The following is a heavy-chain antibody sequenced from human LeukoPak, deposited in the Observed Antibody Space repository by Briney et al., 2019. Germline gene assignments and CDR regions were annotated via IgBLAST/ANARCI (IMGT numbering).Heavy chain of an antibody. CDR3: ARGDDLGFGELTFDF. D-gene: IGHD3-10*01. CDR2: ISSSSGYI. CDR1: GFTFSTYS. Sequence: GGSLRLSCAASGFTFSTYSMNWVRQAPGKGLEWVSSISSSSGYIYYADSVKGRFTISRDNAKNSLYLQMHSLRDEDTAFYYCARGDDLGFGELTFDFWGQGLLVTVSS. V-gene: IGHV3-21*04. J-gene: IGHJ4*02.